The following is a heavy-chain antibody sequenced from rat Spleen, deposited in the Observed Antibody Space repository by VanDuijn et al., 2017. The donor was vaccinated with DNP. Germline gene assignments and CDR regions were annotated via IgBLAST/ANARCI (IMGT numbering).Heavy chain of an antibody. Sequence: EVKLVESGGGLVQPGRSLKLSCAASGFNFNDYWMGWVRQAPGKGLEWIGQINKDSSTINYILSLKEKITISRDNAQNTLDLQMSKLGSEDTAIYYSAKGPNYGGGSDYFDYCGQGVMVTVSS. CDR1: GFNFNDYW. D-gene: IGHD1-11*01. CDR3: AKGPNYGGGSDYFDY. J-gene: IGHJ2*01. V-gene: IGHV4-2*01. CDR2: INKDSSTI.